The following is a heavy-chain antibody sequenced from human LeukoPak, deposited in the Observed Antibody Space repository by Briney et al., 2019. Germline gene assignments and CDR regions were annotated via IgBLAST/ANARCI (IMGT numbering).Heavy chain of an antibody. V-gene: IGHV3-21*01. CDR3: ARGPYVRLLDY. Sequence: GGSLRLSCAASGFTLSSYGMHWVRQAPGKGLEWVSSISSSSSYIYYADSVKGRFTISRDNAKNSLYLQMNSLRAEDTAGYYCARGPYVRLLDYWGQGTLVTVSS. CDR1: GFTLSSYG. D-gene: IGHD3-10*02. J-gene: IGHJ4*02. CDR2: ISSSSSYI.